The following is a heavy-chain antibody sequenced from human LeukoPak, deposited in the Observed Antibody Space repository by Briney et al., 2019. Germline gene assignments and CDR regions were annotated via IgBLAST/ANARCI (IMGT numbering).Heavy chain of an antibody. Sequence: GGSLRLSCAASGFTFSSYEMNWVRQAPGKGLEWVSYISSSGSTIYYADSVKGRFTISRDNSKNTLFLQMNSLRTEDTAVYYCAKDFYSGSSPWGQGTLVTVSS. J-gene: IGHJ5*02. V-gene: IGHV3-48*03. CDR2: ISSSGSTI. D-gene: IGHD1-26*01. CDR1: GFTFSSYE. CDR3: AKDFYSGSSP.